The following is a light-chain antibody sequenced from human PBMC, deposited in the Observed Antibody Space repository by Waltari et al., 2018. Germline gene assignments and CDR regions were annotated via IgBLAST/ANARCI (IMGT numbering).Light chain of an antibody. CDR1: TSDFGSYDL. CDR3: CSYAGSSTFT. Sequence: QSALTPPALVSGSPGRSITISCTGHTSDFGSYDLASWYQQHPGKAPKLMIYEVYKRPSGVSNRFSGSKSGNTASLTISGLQAEDEADYYCCSYAGSSTFTFGGGTKLTVL. V-gene: IGLV2-23*02. J-gene: IGLJ2*01. CDR2: EVY.